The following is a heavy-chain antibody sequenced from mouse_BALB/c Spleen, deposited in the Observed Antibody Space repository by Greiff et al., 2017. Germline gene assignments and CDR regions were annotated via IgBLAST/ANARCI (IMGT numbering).Heavy chain of an antibody. CDR2: IRSKSNNYAT. Sequence: EVMLVESGGGLVQPKGSLKLSCAASGFTFNTYAMNWVRQAPGKGLEWVARIRSKSNNYATYYADSVKDRFTISRDDSQSMLYLQMNNLKTEDTAMYYCVRQGDYENFDVWGAGTTVTVSS. D-gene: IGHD2-4*01. CDR1: GFTFNTYA. V-gene: IGHV10-1*02. J-gene: IGHJ1*01. CDR3: VRQGDYENFDV.